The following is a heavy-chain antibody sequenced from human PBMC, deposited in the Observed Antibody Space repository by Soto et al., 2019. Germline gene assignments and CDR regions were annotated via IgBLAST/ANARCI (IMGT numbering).Heavy chain of an antibody. Sequence: PSETLSLTCAVSGYSISSGYYWGWIRQPPGKGLEWIGSIYHSGSTYYNPSLKSRVTISVDTSKNQFSLKLSSVPAADTAVYYCARRVLRYFDWLLPDIDAFDIWGQGTMVTVSS. CDR2: IYHSGST. CDR3: ARRVLRYFDWLLPDIDAFDI. V-gene: IGHV4-38-2*01. J-gene: IGHJ3*02. CDR1: GYSISSGYY. D-gene: IGHD3-9*01.